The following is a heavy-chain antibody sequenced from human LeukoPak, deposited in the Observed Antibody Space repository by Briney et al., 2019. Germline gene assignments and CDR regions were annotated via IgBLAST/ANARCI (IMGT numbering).Heavy chain of an antibody. CDR2: ISSSSSYI. J-gene: IGHJ4*02. CDR3: AKGDLGYCSSTSCNDY. CDR1: GFTFSTYS. Sequence: PGGSLRLSCAASGFTFSTYSMNWVRQAPGKGLEWVSSISSSSSYIYYADSVKGRFTISRDNSKNTLYLQMNSLRAEDTAVYYCAKGDLGYCSSTSCNDYWGQGTLVTVSS. V-gene: IGHV3-21*04. D-gene: IGHD2-2*01.